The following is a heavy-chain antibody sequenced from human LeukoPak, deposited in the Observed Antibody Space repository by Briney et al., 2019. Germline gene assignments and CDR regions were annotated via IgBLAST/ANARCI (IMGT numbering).Heavy chain of an antibody. J-gene: IGHJ5*02. CDR3: ATSRRATFMVRGVTNWFDP. CDR1: GYTLTELS. V-gene: IGHV1-24*01. CDR2: FDPGDGET. D-gene: IGHD3-10*01. Sequence: ASVKVSCKVSGYTLTELSMHWVRQAPGKGLEWMGGFDPGDGETIYAQKFQGRVTMTEDTSTDTAYMELSSLRSEDTAVYYCATSRRATFMVRGVTNWFDPWGQGTLVTVSS.